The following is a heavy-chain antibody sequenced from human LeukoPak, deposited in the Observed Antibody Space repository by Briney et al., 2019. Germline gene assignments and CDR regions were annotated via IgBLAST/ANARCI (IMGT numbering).Heavy chain of an antibody. V-gene: IGHV3-66*01. CDR1: GFTVSSNY. J-gene: IGHJ4*02. CDR3: ARGRNQNFDY. D-gene: IGHD1-14*01. CDR2: IYSGGST. Sequence: TGGSLRLSCAASGFTVSSNYMSWVRQAPGKGLEWVSIIYSGGSTYYADSVKGRFTISRDNSKNTLYLQMNSLRAEDTAVYYCARGRNQNFDYWGQGTLVTVSS.